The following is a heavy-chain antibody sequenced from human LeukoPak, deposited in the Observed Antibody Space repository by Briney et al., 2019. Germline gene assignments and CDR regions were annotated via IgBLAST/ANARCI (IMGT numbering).Heavy chain of an antibody. CDR1: GGSISSYY. J-gene: IGHJ5*02. Sequence: SETLSLTCTVSGGSISSYYWSWIRQPPGKGLEWIGEINHSGSTNYNPSLKSRVTISVDTSKNQFSLRLSSVTAADTAVYYCARRARLWFGEPYSNWFDPWGQGTLVTVSS. D-gene: IGHD3-10*01. V-gene: IGHV4-34*01. CDR2: INHSGST. CDR3: ARRARLWFGEPYSNWFDP.